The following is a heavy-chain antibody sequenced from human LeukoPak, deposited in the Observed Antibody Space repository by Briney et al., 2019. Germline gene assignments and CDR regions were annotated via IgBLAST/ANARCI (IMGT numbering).Heavy chain of an antibody. Sequence: GGSLRLSCVASGFKFSDYYMSWVRQAPGKGLEWVADIRHDGSGEYNVDSVKGRFTISRDNAKNSLFFQMNSPRAEDTAVYYCARDGFGSYFSLDYWGQGTLVTVSS. D-gene: IGHD3-10*01. J-gene: IGHJ4*02. CDR1: GFKFSDYY. CDR3: ARDGFGSYFSLDY. CDR2: IRHDGSGE. V-gene: IGHV3-7*04.